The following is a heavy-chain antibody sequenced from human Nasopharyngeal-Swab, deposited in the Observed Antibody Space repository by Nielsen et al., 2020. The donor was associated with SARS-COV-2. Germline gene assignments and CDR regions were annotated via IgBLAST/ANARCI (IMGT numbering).Heavy chain of an antibody. Sequence: SETLSLTCAVYGGSFSGYYWSWIRQPPGKGLEWIGEINHSGSTNYNPSLKSRVTISVDTSKNQFSLKLSSVTAADTAVYYCARKSGSYFPRDWGQGTLVTVSS. J-gene: IGHJ4*02. CDR1: GGSFSGYY. CDR2: INHSGST. CDR3: ARKSGSYFPRD. D-gene: IGHD1-26*01. V-gene: IGHV4-34*01.